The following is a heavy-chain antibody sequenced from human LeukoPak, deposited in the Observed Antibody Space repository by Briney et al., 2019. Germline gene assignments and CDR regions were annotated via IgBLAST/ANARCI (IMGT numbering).Heavy chain of an antibody. Sequence: SVKVSCKASGGTFSSYAISWVRQAPGQGLEWMGRIIPIPGIANYAQKFQGRVTITADKSTSTAYMELSSLRSEDTAVYYCAREDYDILTGYPSYYFDYWGQGTLVTVSS. CDR3: AREDYDILTGYPSYYFDY. J-gene: IGHJ4*02. CDR1: GGTFSSYA. D-gene: IGHD3-9*01. V-gene: IGHV1-69*04. CDR2: IIPIPGIA.